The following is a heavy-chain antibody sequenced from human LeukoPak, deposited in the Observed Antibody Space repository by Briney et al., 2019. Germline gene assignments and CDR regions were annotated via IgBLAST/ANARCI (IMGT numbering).Heavy chain of an antibody. CDR1: GYTFTSYG. CDR2: IIPIFGTA. V-gene: IGHV1-69*13. D-gene: IGHD6-19*01. J-gene: IGHJ5*02. CDR3: ARTLIAVAGYNWFDP. Sequence: GASVKVSCKASGYTFTSYGISWVRQAPGQGLEWMGGIIPIFGTANYAQKFQGRVTITADESTSTAYMELSSLRSEDTAVYYCARTLIAVAGYNWFDPWGQGTLVTVSS.